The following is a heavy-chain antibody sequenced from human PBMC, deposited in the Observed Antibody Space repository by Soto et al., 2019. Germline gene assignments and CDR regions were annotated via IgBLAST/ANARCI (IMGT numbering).Heavy chain of an antibody. Sequence: GASVKVSCKASGYTFTIYGISWVRQAPGQGLEWMGWNSTYSGNTNYAQNLQGRVTMTTDTSTSTPYMELRSLRSDDTAVYYCARDLGSDAFDIWGQGTMVTVSS. J-gene: IGHJ3*02. CDR3: ARDLGSDAFDI. CDR2: NSTYSGNT. CDR1: GYTFTIYG. V-gene: IGHV1-18*01.